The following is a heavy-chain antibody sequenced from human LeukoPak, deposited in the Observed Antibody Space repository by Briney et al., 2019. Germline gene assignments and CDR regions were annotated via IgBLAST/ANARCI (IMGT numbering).Heavy chain of an antibody. CDR1: GGSISSGGYY. CDR3: ARDRGFGVAWSGDNWFDP. J-gene: IGHJ5*02. V-gene: IGHV4-31*03. CDR2: IYYSGST. D-gene: IGHD3-3*01. Sequence: PSETLSLTCTVSGGSISSGGYYWSWIRQHPGKGLEWIGYIYYSGSTYYNPSLKSRVTISVDTSKNQFSLKLSSVTAADTAVYYCARDRGFGVAWSGDNWFDPWGQGTLVTVSS.